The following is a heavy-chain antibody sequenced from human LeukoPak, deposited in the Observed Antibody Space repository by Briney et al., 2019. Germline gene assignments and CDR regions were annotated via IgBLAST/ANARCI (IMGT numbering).Heavy chain of an antibody. CDR2: ISRSGSTK. CDR3: AKGHTTIFGVVIRNHYYMDV. Sequence: GGSLRLSCAASGFTFSDYNMRWIRQAPGKGLEWVSPISRSGSTKYYADSVKGRFTISRDNAKNSLFLQMNSLRAEDTAVYYCAKGHTTIFGVVIRNHYYMDVWGKGTTVTVSS. D-gene: IGHD3-3*01. CDR1: GFTFSDYN. V-gene: IGHV3-11*01. J-gene: IGHJ6*03.